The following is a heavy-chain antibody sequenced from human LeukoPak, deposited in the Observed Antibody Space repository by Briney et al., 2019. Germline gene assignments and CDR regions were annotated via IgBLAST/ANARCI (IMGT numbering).Heavy chain of an antibody. V-gene: IGHV1-18*01. D-gene: IGHD4-23*01. Sequence: ASVKVSCKASGYSFTNSGISWVRQAPGQGLGWMGWISPYNYNTHYAQSLQGRVTMTTDTSATTAYMELRSLRSDDTAVYYCATSAYGGNSGYDYWGQGTLVTVSS. CDR1: GYSFTNSG. CDR3: ATSAYGGNSGYDY. J-gene: IGHJ4*02. CDR2: ISPYNYNT.